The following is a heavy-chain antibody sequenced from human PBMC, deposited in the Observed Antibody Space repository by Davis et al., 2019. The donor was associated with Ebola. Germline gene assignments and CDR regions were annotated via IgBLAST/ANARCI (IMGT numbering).Heavy chain of an antibody. V-gene: IGHV6-1*01. CDR2: TYYNSKWYS. Sequence: HSQTLSLTCDISGDSVSINSAGWNWIRQSPSRGLEWLGRTYYNSKWYSDYATSVRGRITINADTSGNKLYLQLNSVTRDDTAVYYCTRGWLRGWFDPWGQGTQVIVSS. J-gene: IGHJ5*02. D-gene: IGHD5-12*01. CDR3: TRGWLRGWFDP. CDR1: GDSVSINSAG.